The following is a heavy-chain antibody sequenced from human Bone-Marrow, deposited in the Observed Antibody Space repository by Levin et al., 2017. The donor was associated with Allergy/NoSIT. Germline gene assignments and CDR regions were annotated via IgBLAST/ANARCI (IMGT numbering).Heavy chain of an antibody. J-gene: IGHJ4*02. CDR2: IDQDGGQT. Sequence: TGGSLRLSCAASGFSFSNNWMSWVRQAPGKGLEWVANIDQDGGQTLYVDSVKGRFTMSRDNAKKSLYLQMNSLRVEDTAVYYCARGRTNSWPDWGQGTLVTVSA. D-gene: IGHD6-13*01. CDR3: ARGRTNSWPD. V-gene: IGHV3-7*01. CDR1: GFSFSNNW.